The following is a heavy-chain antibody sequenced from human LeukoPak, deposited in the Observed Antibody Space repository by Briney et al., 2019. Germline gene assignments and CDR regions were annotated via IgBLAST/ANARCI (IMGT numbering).Heavy chain of an antibody. CDR3: AKGGEVSSWYKRLKLYFDY. CDR2: ISSDGSNK. V-gene: IGHV3-30*18. CDR1: GITFSSYG. D-gene: IGHD6-13*01. Sequence: GGSLRLSCGASGITFSSYGMHWVRQAPGMGLEWVASISSDGSNKYYVDSVKGRFVISRDNSKNTLYLQMNSLRIEDTAVYYCAKGGEVSSWYKRLKLYFDYWGQGTLVTVSS. J-gene: IGHJ4*02.